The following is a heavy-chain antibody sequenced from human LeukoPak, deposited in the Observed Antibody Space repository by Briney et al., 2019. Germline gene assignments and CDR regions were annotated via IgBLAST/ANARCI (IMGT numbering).Heavy chain of an antibody. Sequence: SETLSLTCAVYGGSFSGHYWSWIRQPPGKGLEWIGEINHSGSTNYNPSLKSRVTISVDTSKNQFSLKLSSVTAADTAVYYCATQAGCSSTSCYKGGYFDYWGQGTLVTVSS. V-gene: IGHV4-34*01. D-gene: IGHD2-2*02. CDR3: ATQAGCSSTSCYKGGYFDY. CDR2: INHSGST. CDR1: GGSFSGHY. J-gene: IGHJ4*02.